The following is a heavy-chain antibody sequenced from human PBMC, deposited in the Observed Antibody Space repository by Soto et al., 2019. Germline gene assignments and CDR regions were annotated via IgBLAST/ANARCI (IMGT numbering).Heavy chain of an antibody. J-gene: IGHJ4*02. D-gene: IGHD3-3*01. V-gene: IGHV1-18*01. CDR3: ARDDPKWKNDFWSGYCRY. Sequence: ASVKVSCKASGYTFTSYGISWVRQAPGQGLEWMGWISAYNGNTNYAQKLQGRVTMTTDTSTSTAYMELRSLRSDDTAVYYCARDDPKWKNDFWSGYCRYWGQGTLVTVSS. CDR1: GYTFTSYG. CDR2: ISAYNGNT.